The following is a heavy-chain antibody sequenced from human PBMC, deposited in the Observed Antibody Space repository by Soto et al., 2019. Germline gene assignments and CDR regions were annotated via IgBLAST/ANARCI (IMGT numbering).Heavy chain of an antibody. J-gene: IGHJ5*02. V-gene: IGHV4-34*01. Sequence: PSETLSLTCAVYGGSFCGYDWSWIRQPPGKGQGWIGEINYSGSTNYNPSLKSRVTISVDTSKNQYSLKLSSVTAADTAVYYCATSTDCSSTSCYEGVNWFDPWGQGTLVTSPQ. CDR2: INYSGST. CDR1: GGSFCGYD. D-gene: IGHD2-2*01. CDR3: ATSTDCSSTSCYEGVNWFDP.